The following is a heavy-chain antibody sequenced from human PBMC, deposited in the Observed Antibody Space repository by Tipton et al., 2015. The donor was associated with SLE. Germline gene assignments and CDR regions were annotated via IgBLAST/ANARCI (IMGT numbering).Heavy chain of an antibody. CDR3: ARAHAVAGLFDY. CDR1: GFTFSNAW. CDR2: INHSGST. V-gene: IGHV4-34*01. Sequence: LRLSCAASGFTFSNAWMSWVRQAPGKGLEWIGEINHSGSTNYNPSLKSRVTISVDTSKNQLSLKLSSVTAADTAVYYCARAHAVAGLFDYWGQGTLVTVSS. J-gene: IGHJ4*02. D-gene: IGHD6-19*01.